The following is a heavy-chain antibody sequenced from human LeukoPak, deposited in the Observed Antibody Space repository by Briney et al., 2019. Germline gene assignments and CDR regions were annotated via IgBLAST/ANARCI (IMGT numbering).Heavy chain of an antibody. CDR2: FDPEDGET. V-gene: IGHV1-24*01. CDR1: GYTLTELS. Sequence: ASVKVSCKVSGYTLTELSMHWVRQAPGKGLEWMGGFDPEDGETIYAQKFQGRVTMTEDTSTDTAYMELSSLRSDDTAVYYCARDFGLRRGIRYNWFDPWGQGTLVTVSS. D-gene: IGHD3/OR15-3a*01. J-gene: IGHJ5*02. CDR3: ARDFGLRRGIRYNWFDP.